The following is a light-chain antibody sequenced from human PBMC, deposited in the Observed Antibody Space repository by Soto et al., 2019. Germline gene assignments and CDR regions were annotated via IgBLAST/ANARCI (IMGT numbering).Light chain of an antibody. CDR2: AAS. J-gene: IGKJ3*01. V-gene: IGKV1-8*01. Sequence: AIRMTQPPSSFSASTGDRVTITCRASQGISSYLAWYQQKPGKAPKLLIYAASTLQSGVPSRFSGSGSGTDFTPTISCLQSEDFATYYCQQYYSYPFTFGPGTKVDIK. CDR3: QQYYSYPFT. CDR1: QGISSY.